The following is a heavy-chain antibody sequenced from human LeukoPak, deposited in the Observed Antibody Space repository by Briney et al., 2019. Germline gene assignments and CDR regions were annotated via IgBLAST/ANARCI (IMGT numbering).Heavy chain of an antibody. CDR1: GFTFSTYR. J-gene: IGHJ6*03. CDR2: INSDGSGT. D-gene: IGHD2-21*02. CDR3: ARMGYCGGDCSEYYYYYYYMDV. Sequence: GGSLRLSCAASGFTFSTYRMHWVRQDPGKGLVWVSRINSDGSGTSYADSVKGRFTISRDNAKNTLYLQMNSLRAEDTAMYYCARMGYCGGDCSEYYYYYYYMDVWGKGTTVTVSS. V-gene: IGHV3-74*01.